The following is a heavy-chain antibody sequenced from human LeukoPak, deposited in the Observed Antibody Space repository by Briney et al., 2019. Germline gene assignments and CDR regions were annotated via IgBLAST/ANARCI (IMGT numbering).Heavy chain of an antibody. CDR3: AGGDGYFRRTYYYYGMDV. CDR2: INPSGGST. D-gene: IGHD3-22*01. V-gene: IGHV1-46*01. CDR1: GYTFTSYY. J-gene: IGHJ6*02. Sequence: ASVKVSCKASGYTFTSYYMHWVRQAPGQGLEWMGIINPSGGSTSYAQKFQGRVTMTRDTSTSTVYMELSSLRSEDTAVYYCAGGDGYFRRTYYYYGMDVWGQGTTVTVSS.